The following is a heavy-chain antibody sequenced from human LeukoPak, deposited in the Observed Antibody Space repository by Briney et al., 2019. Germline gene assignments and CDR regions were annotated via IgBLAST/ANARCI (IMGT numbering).Heavy chain of an antibody. CDR1: GFTFSAFN. Sequence: GGSLRLSCAASGFTFSAFNMNWVRQAPGKGLEWISYITTSGSSTNYADSVKGRFTISRDNAKNSVVLQMNSLRTEDTAVYYCTRERRGSYHAFDYWGQGTLVTVSS. CDR3: TRERRGSYHAFDY. D-gene: IGHD3-16*02. J-gene: IGHJ4*02. CDR2: ITTSGSST. V-gene: IGHV3-11*01.